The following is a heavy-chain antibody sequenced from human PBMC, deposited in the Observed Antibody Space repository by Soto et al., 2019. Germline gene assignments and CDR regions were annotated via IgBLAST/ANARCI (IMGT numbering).Heavy chain of an antibody. V-gene: IGHV4-39*01. Sequence: QLQLQESGPGLVKPSETLSLTCTVSGGSISSSSYYWGWIRQPPGKGLEWIGSIYYSGSTYYNPSLKSRVTISVDTSNNQFSLKLSSVTAADTAVYYCASRIMVYAIGPSYFDYWGQGTLVTVSS. CDR1: GGSISSSSYY. CDR3: ASRIMVYAIGPSYFDY. J-gene: IGHJ4*02. CDR2: IYYSGST. D-gene: IGHD2-8*01.